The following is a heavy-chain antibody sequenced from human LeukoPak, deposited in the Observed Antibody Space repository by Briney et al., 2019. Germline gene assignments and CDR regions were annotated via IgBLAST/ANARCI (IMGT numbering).Heavy chain of an antibody. J-gene: IGHJ4*02. D-gene: IGHD3-22*01. CDR2: ICYSGST. CDR1: VGSISSGDYS. CDR3: AYSYYYDSSGYYYFDY. Sequence: PSETLSLTCTVSVGSISSGDYSWSWIRQPPGKGLEWIWYICYSGSTYYNPSLTSRVTISVDTSKNQFSLKLSSVTAADTAVYYCAYSYYYDSSGYYYFDYWGQGTLVTVSS. V-gene: IGHV4-30-4*01.